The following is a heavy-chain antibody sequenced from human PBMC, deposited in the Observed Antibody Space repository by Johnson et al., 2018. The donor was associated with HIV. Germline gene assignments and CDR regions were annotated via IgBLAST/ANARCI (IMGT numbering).Heavy chain of an antibody. D-gene: IGHD3-22*01. V-gene: IGHV3-20*04. J-gene: IGHJ3*02. CDR1: GFTFSNAW. CDR2: INWNGGST. Sequence: VQLVESGGGLVKPGGSLRLSCVASGFTFSNAWMSWVRQAPGKGLEWVSGINWNGGSTGYADSVKGGFTISRDNAKNTLYLQMNSLRPEDTALYYCHNYYDSSGYQAPFDIWGQGTMVTVSS. CDR3: HNYYDSSGYQAPFDI.